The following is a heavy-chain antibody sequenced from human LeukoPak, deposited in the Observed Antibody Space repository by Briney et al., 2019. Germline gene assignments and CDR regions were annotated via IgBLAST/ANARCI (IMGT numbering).Heavy chain of an antibody. CDR3: ARGRITMVRGVTRGNWFDP. Sequence: PSETLSLTXAVYGGSFSGYYWSWIRQPPGKGLEWIGEMNHSGSTNYNPSLKSRVTISVDTSKNQFSLKLSSVTAADTAVYYCARGRITMVRGVTRGNWFDPWGQGTLVTVSS. CDR2: MNHSGST. CDR1: GGSFSGYY. J-gene: IGHJ5*02. V-gene: IGHV4-34*01. D-gene: IGHD3-10*01.